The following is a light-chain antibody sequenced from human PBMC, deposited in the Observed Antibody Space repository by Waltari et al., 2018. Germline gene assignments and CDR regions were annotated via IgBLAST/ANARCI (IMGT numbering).Light chain of an antibody. J-gene: IGKJ1*01. V-gene: IGKV3-20*01. CDR3: QQYGSFWT. Sequence: EIVLTQSPGTLSLSAGESATLSCRASQSVSSNFLAWYQQKPGQAPRLLIYGASSRATGIPDRFSGSGSGTDFTLTISRLEPEDFAVYYCQQYGSFWTFGQGTKVEIK. CDR1: QSVSSNF. CDR2: GAS.